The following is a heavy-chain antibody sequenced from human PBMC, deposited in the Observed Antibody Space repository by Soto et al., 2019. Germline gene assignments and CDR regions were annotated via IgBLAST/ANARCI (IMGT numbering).Heavy chain of an antibody. CDR2: IIPIFGTA. CDR3: VRAYCGGDCYSVYDY. D-gene: IGHD2-21*02. CDR1: GGTFSSYA. J-gene: IGHJ4*02. Sequence: GASVKVSCKASGGTFSSYAISWVRQAPGQGLEWMGGIIPIFGTANYAQKFQGRVTITADESTSTAYMELSSLRSEDTAVYYCVRAYCGGDCYSVYDYWGQGTLVTVSS. V-gene: IGHV1-69*13.